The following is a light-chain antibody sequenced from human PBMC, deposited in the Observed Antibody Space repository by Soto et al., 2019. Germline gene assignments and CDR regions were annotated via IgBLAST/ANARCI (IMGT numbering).Light chain of an antibody. J-gene: IGKJ3*01. CDR3: QKSDYLPL. Sequence: DIQMTQSPPSLSASVGDRVTITCQASHDIGNSLNWYQDKPGQAPKLVIYDAYNLETGVPSTFSGNGYGTDLTFTISSLRPEDIATYSWQKSDYLPLFGLGTKFDIK. CDR2: DAY. V-gene: IGKV1-33*01. CDR1: HDIGNS.